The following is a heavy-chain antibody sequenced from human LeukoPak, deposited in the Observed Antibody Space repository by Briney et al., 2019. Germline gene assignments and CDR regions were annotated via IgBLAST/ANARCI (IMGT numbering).Heavy chain of an antibody. J-gene: IGHJ4*02. CDR2: IYYSGST. V-gene: IGHV4-39*01. Sequence: SETLSLTCTVSGGSISSSRYCWGWIRQPPGKGLEWIGSIYYSGSTYYNPSLKSRVTISVDTSKNQFSLKLSSVTAADTAVYYCARTEETYCGGDCYPTALGYWGQGTLVTVSS. CDR1: GGSISSSRYC. D-gene: IGHD2-21*01. CDR3: ARTEETYCGGDCYPTALGY.